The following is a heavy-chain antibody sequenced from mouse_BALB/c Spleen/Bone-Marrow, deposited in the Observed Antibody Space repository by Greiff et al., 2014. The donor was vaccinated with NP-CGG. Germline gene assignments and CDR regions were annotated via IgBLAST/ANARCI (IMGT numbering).Heavy chain of an antibody. CDR2: ILPGSGST. Sequence: VHVKQSGAELMKPGASVKISCKATGYTFSSYWLEWVKPRPGHGLEWIGEILPGSGSTNYNEKFKGKATFTADTSSNTAYMQLSSLTSEDSAVYYCARGIDYYAMDYWGQGTSVTVSS. CDR3: ARGIDYYAMDY. CDR1: GYTFSSYW. V-gene: IGHV1-9*01. J-gene: IGHJ4*01.